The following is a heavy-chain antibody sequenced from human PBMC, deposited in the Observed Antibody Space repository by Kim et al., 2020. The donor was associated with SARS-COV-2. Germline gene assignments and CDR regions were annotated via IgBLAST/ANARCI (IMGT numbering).Heavy chain of an antibody. CDR1: GGSFSGYY. CDR3: ARGHNSSSWPYYFDY. CDR2: INHSGST. D-gene: IGHD6-13*01. J-gene: IGHJ4*02. Sequence: SETLSRTCAVYGGSFSGYYWSWIRQPPGKGLEWIGEINHSGSTNYNPSLKSRVTISVDTSKNQFSLKLSSVTAADTAVYYCARGHNSSSWPYYFDYWGQGTLVTVSS. V-gene: IGHV4-34*01.